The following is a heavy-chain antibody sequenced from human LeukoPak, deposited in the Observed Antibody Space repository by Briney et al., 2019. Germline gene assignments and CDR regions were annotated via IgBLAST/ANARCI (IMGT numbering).Heavy chain of an antibody. V-gene: IGHV1-18*01. CDR2: ISAYNGNT. Sequence: GASVKVSCKASGYTFTSYGISWVRQAPGQGLEWMGWISAYNGNTNYAQKLQGSVTMTTDTSTSTAYMELRSLRSDDTAAYYCARSSYCSSTSCFEYFPHWGQGTLVTVSS. CDR3: ARSSYCSSTSCFEYFPH. J-gene: IGHJ1*01. D-gene: IGHD2-2*01. CDR1: GYTFTSYG.